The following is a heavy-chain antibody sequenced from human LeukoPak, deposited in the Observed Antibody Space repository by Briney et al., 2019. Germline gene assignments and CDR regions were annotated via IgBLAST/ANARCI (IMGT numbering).Heavy chain of an antibody. CDR2: TYYRSKWYN. V-gene: IGHV6-1*01. D-gene: IGHD3-10*01. J-gene: IGHJ3*02. Sequence: SQTLSLTCAISGDSVSSSSATWNWIRQSPSRGLEWLGRTYYRSKWYNDYAVSVKSRITINPDTSKNQFSLQLNSVTPKDTAVYYCARADTRGDDAFDIWGQGTMVTVSS. CDR1: GDSVSSSSAT. CDR3: ARADTRGDDAFDI.